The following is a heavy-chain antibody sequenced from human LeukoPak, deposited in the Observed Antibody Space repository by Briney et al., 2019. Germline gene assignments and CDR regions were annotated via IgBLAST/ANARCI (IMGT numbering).Heavy chain of an antibody. V-gene: IGHV3-21*01. CDR1: GFTFSSYS. CDR2: ISSSSSYI. J-gene: IGHJ5*02. Sequence: GGSLRLSCAASGFTFSSYSMNWVRQAPGKGLEWVSSISSSSSYIYYADSVKGRFTISRDNAKNSLYLQMNSLRAEDTAVYYCARGSRPGPYNWFDPWGQGTLVTVSS. D-gene: IGHD2-2*01. CDR3: ARGSRPGPYNWFDP.